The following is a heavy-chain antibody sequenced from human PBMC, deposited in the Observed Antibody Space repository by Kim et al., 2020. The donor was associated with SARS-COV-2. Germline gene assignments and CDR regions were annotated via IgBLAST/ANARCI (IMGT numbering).Heavy chain of an antibody. D-gene: IGHD1-26*01. CDR2: IIPIFGTA. CDR1: GGTFSSYA. Sequence: SVKVSCKASGGTFSSYAISWVRQAPGQGLEWMGGIIPIFGTANYAQKFQGRVTITADESTSTAYMELSSLRSEDTAVYYCARDEWDLGIGAFDYWGQGTLVTVSS. V-gene: IGHV1-69*13. J-gene: IGHJ4*02. CDR3: ARDEWDLGIGAFDY.